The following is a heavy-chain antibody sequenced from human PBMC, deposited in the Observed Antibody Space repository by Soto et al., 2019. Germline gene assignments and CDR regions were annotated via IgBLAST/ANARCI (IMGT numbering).Heavy chain of an antibody. CDR2: INAGNGNT. CDR1: GYTFTSYA. CDR3: ARPFDLSSRGDYIPFDY. D-gene: IGHD4-17*01. Sequence: ASVKVSCKASGYTFTSYAMHWVRQAPGQRLEWMGWINAGNGNTKYSQKFQGRVTITRDTSASTAYMELSSLRSEDTAVYYCARPFDLSSRGDYIPFDYWGQGTLVTVSS. V-gene: IGHV1-3*01. J-gene: IGHJ4*02.